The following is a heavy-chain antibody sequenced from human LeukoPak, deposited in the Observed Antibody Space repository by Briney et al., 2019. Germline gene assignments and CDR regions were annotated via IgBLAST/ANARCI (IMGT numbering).Heavy chain of an antibody. V-gene: IGHV3-9*01. CDR1: GFTFSSCA. CDR2: ISWNSGSI. D-gene: IGHD6-19*01. J-gene: IGHJ4*02. CDR3: AKSVGSSGWTYYFDY. Sequence: GGSLRLSCAASGFTFSSCAMSWVRQAPGKGLEWVSGISWNSGSIGYADSVKGRFTISRDNAKNSLYLQMNSLRAEDTALYYCAKSVGSSGWTYYFDYWGQGTLVTVSS.